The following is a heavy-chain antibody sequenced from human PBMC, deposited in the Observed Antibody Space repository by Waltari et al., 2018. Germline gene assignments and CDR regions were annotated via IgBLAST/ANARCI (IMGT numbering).Heavy chain of an antibody. CDR3: ARDADTAGTRYFDY. J-gene: IGHJ4*02. V-gene: IGHV1-2*06. D-gene: IGHD5-18*01. CDR2: INPSSGGT. Sequence: QVQLVQSGAEVKKPGASVKVSCKASGYTFTGYYMHWVRQAPGQGLEWMGRINPSSGGTNYAQKFQGRVTITADESTSTAYMELSSLRSEDTAVYYCARDADTAGTRYFDYWGQGTLVTVSS. CDR1: GYTFTGYY.